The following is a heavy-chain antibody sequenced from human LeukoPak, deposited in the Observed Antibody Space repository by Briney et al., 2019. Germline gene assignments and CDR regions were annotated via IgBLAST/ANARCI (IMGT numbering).Heavy chain of an antibody. CDR2: IDPDGGGT. CDR1: GYTFTDYY. Sequence: ASVKVSCKASGYTFTDYYMHWLRQAPGQGLEWMGWIDPDGGGTNYAQMFQGRVTMTRDTSISTAYMELSSLRSDDTAIYYCARVSGRSGPFEYWGQGTLVTVSS. V-gene: IGHV1-2*02. CDR3: ARVSGRSGPFEY. J-gene: IGHJ4*02. D-gene: IGHD3-3*01.